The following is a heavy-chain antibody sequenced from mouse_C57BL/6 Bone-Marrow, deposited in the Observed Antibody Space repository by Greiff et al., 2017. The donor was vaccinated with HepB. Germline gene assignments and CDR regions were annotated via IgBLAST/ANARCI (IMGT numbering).Heavy chain of an antibody. D-gene: IGHD2-4*01. V-gene: IGHV1-64*01. J-gene: IGHJ2*01. CDR1: GYTFTSYW. CDR3: AREGLRPYFDY. Sequence: QVQLQQPGAELVKPGASVKLSCKASGYTFTSYWMHWVKQRPGQGLEWIGMIHPNSGSTNYNEKFKGKATLTVDKSSSTAYMQLSSLTSEDSAVYYCAREGLRPYFDYWGQGTTLTVSS. CDR2: IHPNSGST.